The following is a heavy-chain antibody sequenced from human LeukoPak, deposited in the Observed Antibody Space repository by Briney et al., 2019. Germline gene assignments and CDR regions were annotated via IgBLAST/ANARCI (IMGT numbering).Heavy chain of an antibody. V-gene: IGHV4-59*01. CDR3: ARVLYYYDSSGYYSGWFDP. J-gene: IGHJ5*02. D-gene: IGHD3-22*01. Sequence: SETLSLTCTVSGGSISSYYWSWIRQPPGMGLVWIGYIHYRGSTNYNPSLKSRVTISVDTSKNQFSLKLSSVTAADTAVYYCARVLYYYDSSGYYSGWFDPWGQGTLVTVSS. CDR2: IHYRGST. CDR1: GGSISSYY.